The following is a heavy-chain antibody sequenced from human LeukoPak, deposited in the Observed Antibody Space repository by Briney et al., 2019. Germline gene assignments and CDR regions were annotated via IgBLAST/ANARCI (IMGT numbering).Heavy chain of an antibody. J-gene: IGHJ5*02. CDR3: GRRGYRYGYDP. CDR1: GYTFTSYD. CDR2: ISSCNGNT. D-gene: IGHD5-12*01. V-gene: IGHV1-18*01. Sequence: ASVKVSCKASGYTFTSYDISWVRPAPGQGLEWMGRISSCNGNTNYAQKLQGRVTMTTDTSTSTVYMELRSLRSDDTAVYYCGRRGYRYGYDPWGQGTLVTVSS.